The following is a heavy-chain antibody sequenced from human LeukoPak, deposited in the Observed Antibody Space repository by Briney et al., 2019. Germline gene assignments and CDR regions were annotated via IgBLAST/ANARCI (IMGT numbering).Heavy chain of an antibody. CDR3: ARNNGMDV. CDR2: VNRDGSET. CDR1: GFALSSHW. V-gene: IGHV3-7*03. J-gene: IGHJ6*02. Sequence: GGSLRLSCAASGFALSSHWMSWVRQVPGRGPEWVANVNRDGSETYYLDSVKGRFTISKDNAKNSLYLQMNSLRAEDTALYHCARNNGMDVWGQGTTAIVSS.